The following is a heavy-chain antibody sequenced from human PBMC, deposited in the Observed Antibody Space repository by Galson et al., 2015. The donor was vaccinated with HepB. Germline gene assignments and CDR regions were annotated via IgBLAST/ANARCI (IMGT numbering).Heavy chain of an antibody. CDR2: ISSSSSYT. J-gene: IGHJ2*01. CDR1: GFTFSDYY. Sequence: SLRLSCAASGFTFSDYYMSWIRQAPGKGLEWVSYISSSSSYTNYADSVKGRFTISRDNAKNSLYLQMNSLRAEDTAVYYCARDHLVSVKTDWYFDLWGRGTLVTVSS. CDR3: ARDHLVSVKTDWYFDL. V-gene: IGHV3-11*05. D-gene: IGHD4-17*01.